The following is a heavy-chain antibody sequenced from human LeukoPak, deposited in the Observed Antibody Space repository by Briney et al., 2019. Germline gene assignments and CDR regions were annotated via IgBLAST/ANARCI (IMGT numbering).Heavy chain of an antibody. V-gene: IGHV3-21*01. CDR3: ARAHNWKYGTFDY. CDR1: GFTFSTFA. Sequence: AGGSLRLSCEASGFTFSTFAMIWVRQPPGKGLEWVSSIFPSGGEIHYADSVKGRFTISRDNAKNSLYLQMNSLRVEDTAVYYCARAHNWKYGTFDYWGQGTLVTVSS. CDR2: IFPSGGEI. J-gene: IGHJ4*02. D-gene: IGHD1-7*01.